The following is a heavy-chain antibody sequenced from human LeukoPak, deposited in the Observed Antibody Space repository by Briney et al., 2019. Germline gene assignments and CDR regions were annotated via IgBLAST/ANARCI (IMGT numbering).Heavy chain of an antibody. Sequence: PSETLSLTCAVYGGSFSGYYWSRIRQPPGKGLEWIGEINHSGSTNYNPSLKSRVTISVDTSKNQFSLKLSSVTAADTAVYYCAGDVLLWFGEPQGSYDYWGQGTPVTVSS. CDR1: GGSFSGYY. CDR3: AGDVLLWFGEPQGSYDY. J-gene: IGHJ4*02. V-gene: IGHV4-34*01. D-gene: IGHD3-10*01. CDR2: INHSGST.